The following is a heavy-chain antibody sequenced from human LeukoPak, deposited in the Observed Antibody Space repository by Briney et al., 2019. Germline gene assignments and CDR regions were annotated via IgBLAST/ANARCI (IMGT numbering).Heavy chain of an antibody. CDR1: GFTFSSHA. J-gene: IGHJ4*02. V-gene: IGHV3-23*01. Sequence: GGSLRLSCAASGFTFSSHAMTWVRQAPGKGLEWVSVISGSGDNTDYADSVKGRFTNSRDNSRNTVYLQMNSLRAEDTAVYYCTSFPRADTRDIVFDFWGQGALVTVSS. CDR3: TSFPRADTRDIVFDF. CDR2: ISGSGDNT. D-gene: IGHD2-15*01.